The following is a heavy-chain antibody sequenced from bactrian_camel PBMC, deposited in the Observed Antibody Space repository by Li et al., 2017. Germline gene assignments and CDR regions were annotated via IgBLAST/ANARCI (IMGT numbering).Heavy chain of an antibody. D-gene: IGHD2*01. CDR1: GLKFDDHA. CDR3: ARTVIYSSAPYYYDY. CDR2: INNGGGST. V-gene: IGHV3S40*01. Sequence: SGLKFDDHAMSWFRQVPGKGLEWVSGINNGGGSTYYADSVKGRFTISRDNAENTLYLQLHSLKTEDTAMYYCARTVIYSSAPYYYDYWGQGTQVTVSS. J-gene: IGHJ4*01.